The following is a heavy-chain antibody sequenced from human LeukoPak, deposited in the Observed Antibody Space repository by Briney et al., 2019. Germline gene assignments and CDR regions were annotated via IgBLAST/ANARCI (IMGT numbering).Heavy chain of an antibody. D-gene: IGHD3-9*01. CDR3: ARDFTSLRYFDWLSYYSDY. V-gene: IGHV7-4-1*02. CDR1: GYTFTTYS. Sequence: ASVKVSCKASGYTFTTYSMNWVRQAPGQGLEWMGWINTNTGNPTYAQGFTGRFVFSLDTSVSTAYLQINSLKAEDTAVYYCARDFTSLRYFDWLSYYSDYWGQGTLVTVSS. CDR2: INTNTGNP. J-gene: IGHJ4*02.